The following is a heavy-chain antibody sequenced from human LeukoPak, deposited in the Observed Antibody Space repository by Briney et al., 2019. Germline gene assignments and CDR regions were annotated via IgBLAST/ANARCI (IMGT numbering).Heavy chain of an antibody. Sequence: SETPSLTCAVYGGSFSGYYWSWIRQPPGKGLEWIGEINHSGSTNYNPSLKSRVTISVDTSKNQFSLKLRSVTAADTAVYYCARLAVAGGGDYWGQGTLVTVSS. V-gene: IGHV4-34*01. J-gene: IGHJ4*02. CDR1: GGSFSGYY. D-gene: IGHD6-19*01. CDR3: ARLAVAGGGDY. CDR2: INHSGST.